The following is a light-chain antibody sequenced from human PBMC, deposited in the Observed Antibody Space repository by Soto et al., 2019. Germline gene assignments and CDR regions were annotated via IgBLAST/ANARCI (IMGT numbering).Light chain of an antibody. V-gene: IGKV3-15*01. CDR2: GAS. Sequence: EIVMTQSPATLSVSPGGRATLSCRASQSISDTLAWYQQKPGQAPRLLIHGASTRAPGFPARFSGSGSGTDFTLTISSLQSEDFAVYYCQQYGSSGTFGQGNKVDIK. CDR1: QSISDT. J-gene: IGKJ1*01. CDR3: QQYGSSGT.